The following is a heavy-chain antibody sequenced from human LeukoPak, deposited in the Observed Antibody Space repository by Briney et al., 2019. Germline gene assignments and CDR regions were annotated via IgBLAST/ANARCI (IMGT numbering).Heavy chain of an antibody. J-gene: IGHJ4*02. D-gene: IGHD3-3*01. CDR3: ARDIQWTYYDFWSGYYPIDY. V-gene: IGHV3-21*01. Sequence: GGSLRLSCAASGFTFSGYSMNWVRQAPGKGLEWVSSISSSSSYIYYTDSVKGRFTISRDNAKNSLYLQMNSLRAEDTAVYYCARDIQWTYYDFWSGYYPIDYWGQGTLVTVSS. CDR1: GFTFSGYS. CDR2: ISSSSSYI.